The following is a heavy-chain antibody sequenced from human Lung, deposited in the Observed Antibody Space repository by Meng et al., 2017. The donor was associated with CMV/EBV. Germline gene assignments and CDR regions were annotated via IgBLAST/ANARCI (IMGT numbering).Heavy chain of an antibody. D-gene: IGHD2-2*01. CDR3: AINIVVVPAADFHYYYYGMDV. V-gene: IGHV1-69*02. J-gene: IGHJ6*01. CDR2: IIPILGIA. Sequence: SVKVSCKASGGTFSSYTISWVRQAPGQGLEWMGRIIPILGIANYAQKFQGRVTITADKSTSTAYMELSSLRPEDTAVYYCAINIVVVPAADFHYYYYGMDVWGQGTTVTVSS. CDR1: GGTFSSYT.